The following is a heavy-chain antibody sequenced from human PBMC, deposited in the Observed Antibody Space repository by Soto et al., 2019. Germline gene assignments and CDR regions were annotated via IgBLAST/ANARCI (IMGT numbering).Heavy chain of an antibody. V-gene: IGHV1-46*01. D-gene: IGHD3-3*01. CDR2: INPSGGST. CDR1: GYTFTSYY. J-gene: IGHJ6*02. CDR3: ARAAVDFWSGYRLDYYYYYGMDV. Sequence: ASVKVSCKASGYTFTSYYMHWVRQAPGQGLEWMGIINPSGGSTSYAQKFQGRVTMTRDTSTSTVYMELSSLRSEDTAVYYCARAAVDFWSGYRLDYYYYYGMDVWGQGTTVTVSS.